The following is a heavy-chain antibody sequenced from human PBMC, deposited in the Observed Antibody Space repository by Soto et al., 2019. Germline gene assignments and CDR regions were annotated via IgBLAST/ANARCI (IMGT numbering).Heavy chain of an antibody. CDR3: ARILSAPSHYHYYYMDL. V-gene: IGHV4-39*01. CDR1: GGSISSSSYY. Sequence: TSETLSLTCTVSGGSISSSSYYWGWIRQPPGKGLEWIGSIYYSGSTYYNPSLKSRVTISVDTSKNQFSLKLSSVTAADTAVYYCARILSAPSHYHYYYMDLWGKGASVTVSS. J-gene: IGHJ6*03. D-gene: IGHD6-6*01. CDR2: IYYSGST.